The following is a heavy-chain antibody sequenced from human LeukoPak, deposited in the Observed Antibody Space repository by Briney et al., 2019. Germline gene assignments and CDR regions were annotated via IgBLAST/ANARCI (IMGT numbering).Heavy chain of an antibody. CDR3: ARDRNLGYCSSTSCSKLGNWFDP. CDR2: ISYDGSNK. V-gene: IGHV3-30*04. D-gene: IGHD2-2*01. J-gene: IGHJ5*02. Sequence: PGRSLRLSCAASGFTFSSYAMHWVRQAPGKGLEWVAVISYDGSNKYYADSVKGRFTISRDNSKNTLYLQMNSLRAEDTAVYYCARDRNLGYCSSTSCSKLGNWFDPWGQGTLVTVSS. CDR1: GFTFSSYA.